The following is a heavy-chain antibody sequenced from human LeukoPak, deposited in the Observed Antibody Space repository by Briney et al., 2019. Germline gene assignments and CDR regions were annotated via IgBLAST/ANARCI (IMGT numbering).Heavy chain of an antibody. D-gene: IGHD2-15*01. CDR1: GFPFSGNA. J-gene: IGHJ4*02. CDR3: AKDFSWWVPVDY. CDR2: VGGDERT. V-gene: IGHV3-23*01. Sequence: PGGSLRLSCAASGFPFSGNAMSWVRQVPGRGLEWVSGVGGDERTHYADFVRGRFTISRDNARKTVFLQMNSLTVEDAGVYYCAKDFSWWVPVDYWGQGVLVTVAS.